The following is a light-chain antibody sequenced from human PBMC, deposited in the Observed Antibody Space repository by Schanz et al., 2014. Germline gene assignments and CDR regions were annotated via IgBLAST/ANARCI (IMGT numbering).Light chain of an antibody. V-gene: IGLV2-14*03. CDR2: DVS. Sequence: QSALTQPASVSGSPGQSIRIPCTGTSSDVGGYNYVSWYQQLPGKAPKLMIYDVSHRPSGVSNRFSGSKSGNAASLTISGLQAEDEGDYYCSSYTSTNTLVFGGGTKLTVL. CDR3: SSYTSTNTLV. CDR1: SSDVGGYNY. J-gene: IGLJ2*01.